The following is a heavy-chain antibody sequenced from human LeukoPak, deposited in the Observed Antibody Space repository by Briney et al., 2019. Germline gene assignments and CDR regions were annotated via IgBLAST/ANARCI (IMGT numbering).Heavy chain of an antibody. CDR2: TYYRSKWYN. Sequence: SQTLSLTCAISGDSVSSNSAAWNWIRQSPSRGLEWLGRTYYRSKWYNDYAVSVKGRITINPDTSKNQFSLQLNSVTPEDTAVYYCARVFDYYGSGSYYLAFDIWGQGTMVTVSS. J-gene: IGHJ3*02. CDR1: GDSVSSNSAA. D-gene: IGHD3-10*01. V-gene: IGHV6-1*01. CDR3: ARVFDYYGSGSYYLAFDI.